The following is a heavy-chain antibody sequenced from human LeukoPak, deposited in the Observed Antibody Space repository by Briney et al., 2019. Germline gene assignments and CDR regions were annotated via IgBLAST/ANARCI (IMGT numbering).Heavy chain of an antibody. D-gene: IGHD1-26*01. Sequence: SETLSLTCTVSGDSNNNYYWSWIRQPPGKGLEWIGYISYSGTPDYNPSLKSRVTISLDTSRNQFSLQLSSVTAADTAVYYCARQKWDRLTYYYGMDVWGQGTTVTVSS. J-gene: IGHJ6*02. V-gene: IGHV4-59*08. CDR2: ISYSGTP. CDR3: ARQKWDRLTYYYGMDV. CDR1: GDSNNNYY.